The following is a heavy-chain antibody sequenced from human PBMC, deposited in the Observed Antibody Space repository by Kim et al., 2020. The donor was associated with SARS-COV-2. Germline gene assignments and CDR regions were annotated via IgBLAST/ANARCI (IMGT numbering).Heavy chain of an antibody. D-gene: IGHD2-21*02. CDR2: INHSGST. V-gene: IGHV4-34*01. CDR1: GGSFSGYY. J-gene: IGHJ5*02. CDR3: ARARGNSVSWFDP. Sequence: SETLSLTCAVYGGSFSGYYWSWIRQPPGKGLEWIGEINHSGSTNYNPSLKSRVTISVDTSKNQFSLKLSSVTAADTAVYYCARARGNSVSWFDPWGQGTLVTVSS.